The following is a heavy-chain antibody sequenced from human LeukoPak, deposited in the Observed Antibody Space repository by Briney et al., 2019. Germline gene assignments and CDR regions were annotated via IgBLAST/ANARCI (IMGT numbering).Heavy chain of an antibody. V-gene: IGHV3-23*01. CDR3: TSDSGADRRYFDL. CDR2: ISGSGGST. CDR1: GFTFISYA. Sequence: GGSLRLSCAASGFTFISYAMGSVRQAPGKGLGWVSAISGSGGSTYYAESVKGRFTISRDNANNMVYLEMNSLSVEDSAVFYCTSDSGADRRYFDLWGRGTLVTVSS. D-gene: IGHD2-21*01. J-gene: IGHJ2*01.